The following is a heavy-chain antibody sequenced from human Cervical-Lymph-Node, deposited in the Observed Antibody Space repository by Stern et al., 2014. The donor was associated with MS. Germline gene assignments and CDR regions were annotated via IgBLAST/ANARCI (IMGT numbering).Heavy chain of an antibody. J-gene: IGHJ4*02. CDR2: SYYSGYT. D-gene: IGHD4-17*01. Sequence: VQLVESGPGLVKLSQTLSLTCSVSGGSISSGDYYWGWIRQPPGKGLEWIAYSYYSGYTYYNPSLQSRLTISVDTSKNQFSLKLNSVTAADTAVYYCARVGGSVSTTRLFDYWGQGTLVTVSS. CDR1: GGSISSGDYY. V-gene: IGHV4-31*03. CDR3: ARVGGSVSTTRLFDY.